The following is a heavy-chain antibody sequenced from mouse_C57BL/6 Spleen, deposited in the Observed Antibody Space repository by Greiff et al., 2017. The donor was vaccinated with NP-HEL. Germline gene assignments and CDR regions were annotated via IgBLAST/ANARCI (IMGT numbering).Heavy chain of an antibody. V-gene: IGHV3-8*01. CDR2: ISYSGST. Sequence: EVKLQESGPGLAQPSQPLSLTCSVSGYSITSDYWNWIRNFPGNKLEYMGYISYSGSTYYNPSPKSRISITRDTSKNQYYLQLNSVTTEDTATYYCARSDYDYDGYAMDYWGQGTSVTVSS. D-gene: IGHD2-4*01. CDR3: ARSDYDYDGYAMDY. J-gene: IGHJ4*01. CDR1: GYSITSDY.